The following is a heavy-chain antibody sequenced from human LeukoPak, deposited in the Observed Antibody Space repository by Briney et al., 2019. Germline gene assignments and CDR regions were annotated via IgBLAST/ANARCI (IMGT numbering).Heavy chain of an antibody. V-gene: IGHV3-48*04. CDR1: GFTFSSYS. D-gene: IGHD3-22*01. J-gene: IGHJ4*02. CDR3: ARVATMIVVD. Sequence: PGGSLRLSCAASGFTFSSYSMNWVRQAPGKGLEWVSYISSSSTIYYADSVKGRFTISRDNAKNSLYLQMNSLRAEDTAVYYCARVATMIVVDWGQGTLVTVSS. CDR2: ISSSSTI.